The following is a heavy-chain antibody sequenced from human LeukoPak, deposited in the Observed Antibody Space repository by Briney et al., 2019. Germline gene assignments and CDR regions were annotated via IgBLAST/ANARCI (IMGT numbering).Heavy chain of an antibody. J-gene: IGHJ4*02. V-gene: IGHV3-21*01. CDR2: ISSSSSYI. Sequence: GGSLRLSCAASGFTFSSYSMNWVRQAPGKGLEWVSSISSSSSYIYYADSVKGRSTISRDNAKNSLYLQMNSLRAEDTAVYYCARQGNYYDSSGYVIDYWGQGTLVTVSS. D-gene: IGHD3-22*01. CDR1: GFTFSSYS. CDR3: ARQGNYYDSSGYVIDY.